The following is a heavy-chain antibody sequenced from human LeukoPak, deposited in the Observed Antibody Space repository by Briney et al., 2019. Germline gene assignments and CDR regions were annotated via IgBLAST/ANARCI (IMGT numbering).Heavy chain of an antibody. Sequence: PGGSLRPSCAASAFTFSDYRMNWVRQAPGKGLEWVSYISGRSSTIYYADSVKGRFTISRDNAKSSMYLQMNSLRAEDTAVYYCARDRRKSCSYYLDYWGQGTLVTVSS. V-gene: IGHV3-48*01. J-gene: IGHJ4*02. CDR3: ARDRRKSCSYYLDY. D-gene: IGHD6-13*01. CDR2: ISGRSSTI. CDR1: AFTFSDYR.